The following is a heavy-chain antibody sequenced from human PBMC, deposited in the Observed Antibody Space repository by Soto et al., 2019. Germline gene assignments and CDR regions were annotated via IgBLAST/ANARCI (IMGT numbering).Heavy chain of an antibody. J-gene: IGHJ4*02. D-gene: IGHD2-21*01. CDR3: ARGRGYCGGTNCYLDY. V-gene: IGHV3-48*02. CDR2: ISSSGSTI. Sequence: GGSLRLSCAASGFSFSSHSMKWVRQAPGKGLEWVSYISSSGSTIYYADSVKGRFTISRDNAKNSLYLQMNSLRDDDTAVYYCARGRGYCGGTNCYLDYWGQGA. CDR1: GFSFSSHS.